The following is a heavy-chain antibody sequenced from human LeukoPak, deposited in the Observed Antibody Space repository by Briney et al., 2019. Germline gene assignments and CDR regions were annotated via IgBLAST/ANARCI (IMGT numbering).Heavy chain of an antibody. CDR2: IIPIFGTA. CDR3: ARDPTSLTYYYDSSGGYYFDY. Sequence: PWASVKVSCKASGGTFSSYAISWVRQAPGQGLEWMGGIIPIFGTANYAQKFQGRVTITADESTSTAYMELSSLRSEDTAVYYCARDPTSLTYYYDSSGGYYFDYWGQGTLVTVSS. J-gene: IGHJ4*02. V-gene: IGHV1-69*13. CDR1: GGTFSSYA. D-gene: IGHD3-22*01.